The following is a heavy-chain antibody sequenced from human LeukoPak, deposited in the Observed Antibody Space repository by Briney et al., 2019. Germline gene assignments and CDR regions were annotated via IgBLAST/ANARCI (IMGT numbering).Heavy chain of an antibody. J-gene: IGHJ4*02. CDR2: IYSSGTT. Sequence: SETLSLTCTVSGVSISSSNYYWGWIRQPPGKGPDWIGSIYSSGTTYYNPSLRSRVTISVDTSKNQFSLRLTSVTAADTAVYYCASVDRGWSAVGEYWGQGTLVTVSS. CDR3: ASVDRGWSAVGEY. V-gene: IGHV4-39*01. D-gene: IGHD3-10*01. CDR1: GVSISSSNYY.